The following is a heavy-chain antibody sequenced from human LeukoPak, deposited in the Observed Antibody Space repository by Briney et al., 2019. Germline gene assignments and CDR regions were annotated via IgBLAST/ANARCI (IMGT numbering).Heavy chain of an antibody. CDR3: ARDRELGY. CDR1: GGSINSGGSS. V-gene: IGHV4-30-2*01. D-gene: IGHD1-1*01. Sequence: SQTLSLTCAVSGGSINSGGSSWSWIRQPPGKGLEWVGYIYHSGSTYYNPSLKSRVTISVDRSKNQFSLNLNSVTAADTAVYYCARDRELGYWGQGTLVTVSS. J-gene: IGHJ4*02. CDR2: IYHSGST.